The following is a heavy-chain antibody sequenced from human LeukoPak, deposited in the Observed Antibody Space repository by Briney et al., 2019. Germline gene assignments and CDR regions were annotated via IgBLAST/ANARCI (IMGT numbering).Heavy chain of an antibody. V-gene: IGHV4-39*01. CDR2: IYYGGST. Sequence: SETLSLTCTVSGGSISSSYYWGWIRQPPGKGLDWIGSIYYGGSTYYNPSLRSRVTTSVDTSKNQFSLKLASVTAADTAVYYCARHGNHYYGSGGFDYWGQGTLVTVSS. CDR1: GGSISSSYY. CDR3: ARHGNHYYGSGGFDY. D-gene: IGHD3-10*01. J-gene: IGHJ4*02.